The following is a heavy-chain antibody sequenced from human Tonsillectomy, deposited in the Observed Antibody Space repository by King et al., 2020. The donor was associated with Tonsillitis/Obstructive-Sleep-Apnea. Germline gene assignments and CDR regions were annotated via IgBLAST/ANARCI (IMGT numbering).Heavy chain of an antibody. J-gene: IGHJ2*01. CDR3: ERHDYGVNSWYFDH. Sequence: QLVQSGGGLGQPGGSLRLSCAASGFTFSRYWMHWVRHVPGEGLVWVSRINSDGSSTSYADSVKGRFTISRENAKNTLYLQMNSLRAEETAVYYWERHDYGVNSWYFDHWGRGTLVTVSS. CDR2: INSDGSST. D-gene: IGHD4-23*01. V-gene: IGHV3-74*02. CDR1: GFTFSRYW.